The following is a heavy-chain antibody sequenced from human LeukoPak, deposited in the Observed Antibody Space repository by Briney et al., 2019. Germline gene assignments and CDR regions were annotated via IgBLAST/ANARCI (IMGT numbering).Heavy chain of an antibody. Sequence: PGGSLRLSCAASEFTFSSYSMNWVRQAPGKGLEWVSSISSSSSYIYYADSVKGRFTISRDDAKNSLYLQMNSLRAEDTAVYYCARALRQDANWPNSYYYYYMDVWGKGTTVTVSS. V-gene: IGHV3-21*01. D-gene: IGHD1-1*01. CDR1: EFTFSSYS. CDR2: ISSSSSYI. J-gene: IGHJ6*03. CDR3: ARALRQDANWPNSYYYYYMDV.